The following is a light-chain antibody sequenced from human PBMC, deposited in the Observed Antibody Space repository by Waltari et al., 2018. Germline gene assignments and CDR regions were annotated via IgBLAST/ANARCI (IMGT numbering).Light chain of an antibody. J-gene: IGLJ2*01. CDR3: QSYDTTLSVV. CDR2: GVN. Sequence: QSVLTQPPSVSGAPGQRVTISCPGTGANTRAGYSVHWYRHLPGKAPTLLIYGVNTRPPGVSDRFSGSQFDTSASLAIAGLQADDEADYYCQSYDTTLSVVFGGGTKLTVL. CDR1: GANTRAGYS. V-gene: IGLV1-40*01.